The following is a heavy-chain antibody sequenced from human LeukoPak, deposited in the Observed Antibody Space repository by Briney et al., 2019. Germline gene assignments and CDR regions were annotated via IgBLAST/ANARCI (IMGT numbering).Heavy chain of an antibody. CDR3: ARGDFHGYCSSTSCYTLDY. CDR2: IIPIFGTA. D-gene: IGHD2-2*02. J-gene: IGHJ4*02. CDR1: GGTFSSYA. V-gene: IGHV1-69*05. Sequence: ASVKVSCKASGGTFSSYAISWVRQAPGQGLEWMGGIIPIFGTANYAQKLQGRVTITTDESTSTAYLGLSSLRSEDTAVYYCARGDFHGYCSSTSCYTLDYWGQGTLVTVSS.